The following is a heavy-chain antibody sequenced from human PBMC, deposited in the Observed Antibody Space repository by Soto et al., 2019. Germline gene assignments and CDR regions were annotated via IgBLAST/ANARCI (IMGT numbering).Heavy chain of an antibody. CDR3: ARFSFTVTTYYFDY. Sequence: SETLSLTCTVSDGSSSGSSYSWIWIRQSPGQGLEWIGTIYSSENTYYNPSLLSRVTISVDTSKNQFSLKLSSVTAADTAVYYCARFSFTVTTYYFDYWGQGTLVT. CDR2: IYSSENT. J-gene: IGHJ4*02. CDR1: DGSSSGSSYS. D-gene: IGHD4-17*01. V-gene: IGHV4-39*07.